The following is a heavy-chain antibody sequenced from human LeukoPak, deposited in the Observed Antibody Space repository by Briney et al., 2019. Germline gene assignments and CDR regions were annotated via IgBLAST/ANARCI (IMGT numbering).Heavy chain of an antibody. CDR3: ARDRGYSYGLDF. J-gene: IGHJ4*02. Sequence: SETLSLTCTVSGASVDSGGFYWTWIRQRPGTGLEWIAYIYHSGNANYNPSLQSRVVISVDTSKNQFSLTLSSVTAADTAVYYCARDRGYSYGLDFWGQGRLVTVSS. V-gene: IGHV4-31*03. CDR1: GASVDSGGFY. CDR2: IYHSGNA. D-gene: IGHD5-12*01.